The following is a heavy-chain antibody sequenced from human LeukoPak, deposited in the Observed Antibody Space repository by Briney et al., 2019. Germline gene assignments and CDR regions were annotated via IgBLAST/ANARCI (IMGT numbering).Heavy chain of an antibody. CDR2: IWYDGSNK. Sequence: GGSLRLSCAASGFTFSSYGMHWVRQAPGKGLEWVAVIWYDGSNKYYADSVKGRFTISRDNSKNTLYLQMNSLRAEDTAVYYCARTMYQPLLYFDYWSQGTLVTVSS. D-gene: IGHD2-2*01. J-gene: IGHJ4*02. CDR3: ARTMYQPLLYFDY. CDR1: GFTFSSYG. V-gene: IGHV3-33*01.